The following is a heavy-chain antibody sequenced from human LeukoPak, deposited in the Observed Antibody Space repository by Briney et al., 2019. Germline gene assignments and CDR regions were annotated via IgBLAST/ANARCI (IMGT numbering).Heavy chain of an antibody. CDR1: GYTFTSYD. D-gene: IGHD3-22*01. J-gene: IGHJ4*02. Sequence: ASVKVSCKASGYTFTSYDINWVRQATGQGLEWMGWMNPNSGNTGYAQKFQGRVTMTRNTSISAAYMELSSLRSEDTAVYYCARGRTINYYDSSGPSGYWGQGTLVTVSS. CDR3: ARGRTINYYDSSGPSGY. V-gene: IGHV1-8*01. CDR2: MNPNSGNT.